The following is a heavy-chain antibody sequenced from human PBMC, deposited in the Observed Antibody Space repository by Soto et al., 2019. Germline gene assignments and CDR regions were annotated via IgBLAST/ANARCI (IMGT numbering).Heavy chain of an antibody. Sequence: QVQLVQSGAEVKKPGSSVKVSCKASGGTFTSYGIGWVRQAPGQWLEWMGGILPILGTPNYAQNFRGRVTITADESTSTAYMELSSLRSEDTAVYYCAVRSTYSHYYYAMDVWGQGTTVTVSS. D-gene: IGHD3-3*01. CDR3: AVRSTYSHYYYAMDV. J-gene: IGHJ6*02. CDR1: GGTFTSYG. V-gene: IGHV1-69*01. CDR2: ILPILGTP.